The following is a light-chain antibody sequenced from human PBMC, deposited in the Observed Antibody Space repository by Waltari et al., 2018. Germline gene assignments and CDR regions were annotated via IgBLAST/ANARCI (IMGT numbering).Light chain of an antibody. CDR1: QNIRSN. J-gene: IGKJ1*01. Sequence: EIVMPQSPAPLSVFPGERAPLTCSASQNIRSNLDWYQHKPGQAPRLLIYGASTRATGIPARFSGSGSGTEFTLTISSLQSEDFAVYFCQQYDNWLGTFGQGTKVEIK. CDR3: QQYDNWLGT. V-gene: IGKV3-15*01. CDR2: GAS.